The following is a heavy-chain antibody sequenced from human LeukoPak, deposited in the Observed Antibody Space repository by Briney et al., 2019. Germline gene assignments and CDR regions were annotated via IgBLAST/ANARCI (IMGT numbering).Heavy chain of an antibody. V-gene: IGHV3-23*01. CDR1: GLTFSSYA. Sequence: GGSLRLSCGASGLTFSSYAMTWVRQAPGKGLEWVSGISGSGETTYYADSVKGRFTISRDNSKNTLYLLMNSLRAEDTALYYCAKNGDRGAYCSGGSCYPYYYYNMDVWGKGTTVTISS. CDR2: ISGSGETT. J-gene: IGHJ6*03. CDR3: AKNGDRGAYCSGGSCYPYYYYNMDV. D-gene: IGHD2-15*01.